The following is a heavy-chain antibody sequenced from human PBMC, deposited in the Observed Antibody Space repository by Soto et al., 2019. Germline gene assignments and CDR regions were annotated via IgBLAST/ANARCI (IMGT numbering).Heavy chain of an antibody. CDR2: INPSDGGT. Sequence: SAVKVSCKASGYSFTSYYMHWVRQAPGQGLEWMGIINPSDGGTSYAQKFQGRVTMTRDTSTSTVYMELTSLRSEDTAVYYCARDQGAYYDTSASITLWLLGYFYYWG. CDR1: GYSFTSYY. CDR3: ARDQGAYYDTSASITLWLLGYFYY. D-gene: IGHD3-22*01. J-gene: IGHJ4*01. V-gene: IGHV1-46*01.